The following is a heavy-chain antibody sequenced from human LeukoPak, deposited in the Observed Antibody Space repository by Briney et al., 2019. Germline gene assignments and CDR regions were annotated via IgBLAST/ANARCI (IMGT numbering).Heavy chain of an antibody. CDR1: GFTFDTYN. D-gene: IGHD2-21*01. CDR2: IRSYSSYI. Sequence: GGSLRLSCAASGFTFDTYNFNWVRQAPGKGLEWVATIRSYSSYIHYADSVKGRFIISRDDAKKSMYLQMNSLRVEDTAVYFCARYSEVYYHVDVWGTGTTVTVSS. CDR3: ARYSEVYYHVDV. V-gene: IGHV3-21*01. J-gene: IGHJ6*04.